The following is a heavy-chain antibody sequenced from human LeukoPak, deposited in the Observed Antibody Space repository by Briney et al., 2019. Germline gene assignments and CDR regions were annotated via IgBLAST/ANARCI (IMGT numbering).Heavy chain of an antibody. CDR1: GYSFTSYW. Sequence: GESLKISCKGSGYSFTSYWIGWVRQMPGKGLEWMGIIYPGDSDTRYSPSFQGQVTISADKSISTAYLQWSSLRAEDTAVYYCARDSPGPPNGDGFRWAFDIWGQGTMVTVSS. V-gene: IGHV5-51*01. J-gene: IGHJ3*02. CDR2: IYPGDSDT. D-gene: IGHD4-17*01. CDR3: ARDSPGPPNGDGFRWAFDI.